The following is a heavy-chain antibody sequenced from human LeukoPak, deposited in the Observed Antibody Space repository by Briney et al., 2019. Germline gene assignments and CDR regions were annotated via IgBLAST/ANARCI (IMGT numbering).Heavy chain of an antibody. CDR2: ISFDGNNA. CDR3: AKTTITPPYYMDV. Sequence: GGSLRLSCAASGFTFSSYAMNWVRQAPGKGLEWVAVISFDGNNAYYTDSVKGRFTISRDNAKNSLYLQMNSLRAGDTAVYYCAKTTITPPYYMDVWGKGTTVTVSS. V-gene: IGHV3-30*04. CDR1: GFTFSSYA. D-gene: IGHD4-11*01. J-gene: IGHJ6*03.